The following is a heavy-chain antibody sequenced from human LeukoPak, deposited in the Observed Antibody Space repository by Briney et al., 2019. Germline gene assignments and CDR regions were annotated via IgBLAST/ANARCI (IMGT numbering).Heavy chain of an antibody. D-gene: IGHD6-13*01. Sequence: SETLSLTCTVSGGSISGNYWSWIRQPPGKGLEWIGHIYDRASINYNPSLKSRVTMSVDTSKNQFSLKLSSVTAADTAVYYCARIPRQQLSPYYYYGMDVWGQGTTVTVSS. CDR2: IYDRASI. J-gene: IGHJ6*02. CDR3: ARIPRQQLSPYYYYGMDV. CDR1: GGSISGNY. V-gene: IGHV4-59*12.